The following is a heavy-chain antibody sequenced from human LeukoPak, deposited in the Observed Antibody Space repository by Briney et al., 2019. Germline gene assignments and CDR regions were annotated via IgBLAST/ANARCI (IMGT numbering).Heavy chain of an antibody. J-gene: IGHJ4*02. Sequence: PGGSLRLSCAASGFTFSKSWMSWLRQTPEKGLEWVANIKEDGSAKYYVDSVKGRFTISRDNAKNSLYLQMNSLRAEDTAVYYCAKEDEGYYWGQGILVTVSS. CDR2: IKEDGSAK. V-gene: IGHV3-7*04. CDR3: AKEDEGYY. CDR1: GFTFSKSW. D-gene: IGHD3-3*01.